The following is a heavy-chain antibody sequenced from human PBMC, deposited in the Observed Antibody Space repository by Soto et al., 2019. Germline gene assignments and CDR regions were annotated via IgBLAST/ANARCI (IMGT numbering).Heavy chain of an antibody. J-gene: IGHJ6*02. Sequence: ASVKVSCKASGYTFTRYGISWVRQAPGQGLEWMGWISGYNGDTNYAQKFQGRVSMTLDTSTGTAYMELRGLTSDDTAIYYCAKNGQPPYYYYGLDVWGQGTKVTGS. CDR3: AKNGQPPYYYYGLDV. D-gene: IGHD2-8*01. CDR1: GYTFTRYG. CDR2: ISGYNGDT. V-gene: IGHV1-18*01.